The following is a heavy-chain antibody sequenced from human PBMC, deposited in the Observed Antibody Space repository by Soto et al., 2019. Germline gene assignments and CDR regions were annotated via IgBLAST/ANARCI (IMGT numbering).Heavy chain of an antibody. CDR2: ISAYNGNT. D-gene: IGHD5-18*01. V-gene: IGHV1-18*01. Sequence: QVQLVQSGAEVKKPGASVKVSCKASGYTFTSYGISWVRQATGQGLEWMGWISAYNGNTNYAQKLQYRVTMTTDTSTSTAYMELRSLRSDDTAVYYCARDLFRQLWFRGYGMDVWGQGTTVTVSS. J-gene: IGHJ6*02. CDR1: GYTFTSYG. CDR3: ARDLFRQLWFRGYGMDV.